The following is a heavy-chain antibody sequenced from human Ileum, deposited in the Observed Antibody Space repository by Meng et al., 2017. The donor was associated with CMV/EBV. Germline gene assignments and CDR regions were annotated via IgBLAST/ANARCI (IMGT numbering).Heavy chain of an antibody. CDR3: ARGVADRETTTYFDY. CDR1: GGSLTGSY. J-gene: IGHJ4*02. CDR2: ISHTGST. Sequence: SETLSLTCAVFGGSLTGSYWSWIRQPPETGLEWSGEISHTGSTNYNPSLRSRVLLSVGTSTNQISLKLTSLTAADAAVYYCARGVADRETTTYFDYWGQGTLVTVSS. D-gene: IGHD6-19*01. V-gene: IGHV4-34*01.